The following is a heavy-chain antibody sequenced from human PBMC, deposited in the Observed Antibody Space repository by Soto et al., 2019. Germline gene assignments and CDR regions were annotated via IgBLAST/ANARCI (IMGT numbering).Heavy chain of an antibody. CDR3: ARAVAVAADFDY. V-gene: IGHV1-3*01. J-gene: IGHJ4*02. Sequence: ASVKICCRTSGYTFNSYAMDWLRQAPGQRLEWMGWINAGNGNTKYSQKFQGRVTITRDTSASTAYMELSSLRSEDTAVYYCARAVAVAADFDYWGQGTLVTVSS. CDR1: GYTFNSYA. CDR2: INAGNGNT. D-gene: IGHD6-19*01.